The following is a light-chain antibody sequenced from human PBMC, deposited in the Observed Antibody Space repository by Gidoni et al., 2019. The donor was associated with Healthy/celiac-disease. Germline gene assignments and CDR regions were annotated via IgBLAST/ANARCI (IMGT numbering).Light chain of an antibody. CDR2: DAT. V-gene: IGKV3-11*01. J-gene: IGKJ4*01. CDR3: QQRSNWPSLT. Sequence: ETVLTQSSATLSLSPGERATLSCRASQSVSSYLAWYQQKPGQAPRLLIYDATNRATGIPPRFSGSGSGTDFTLTISSLEPDDFAVYYCQQRSNWPSLTFGGGTQVEIK. CDR1: QSVSSY.